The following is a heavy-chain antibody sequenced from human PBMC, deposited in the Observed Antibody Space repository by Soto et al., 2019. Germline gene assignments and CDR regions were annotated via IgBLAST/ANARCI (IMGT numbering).Heavy chain of an antibody. J-gene: IGHJ4*02. Sequence: SETLSLTXTVSGGSISSYYWSWIRQPPGKGLEWIGYIYYSGSTNYNPSLKSRVTISVDTSKNQFSLKLSSVTAADTAVYHCARVFVDSSGWYYFDYWGQGTLVTVSS. CDR3: ARVFVDSSGWYYFDY. V-gene: IGHV4-59*01. CDR2: IYYSGST. D-gene: IGHD6-19*01. CDR1: GGSISSYY.